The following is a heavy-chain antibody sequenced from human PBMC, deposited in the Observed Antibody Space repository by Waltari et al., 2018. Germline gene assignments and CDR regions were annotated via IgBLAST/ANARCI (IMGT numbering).Heavy chain of an antibody. V-gene: IGHV3-48*04. CDR3: ASLSERRDGYNFDY. CDR2: ISSSSSTI. D-gene: IGHD5-12*01. CDR1: GFTFSSYS. Sequence: EVQLVESGGGLVQPGGSMRLSCAASGFTFSSYSLTWVRQAPGKGLEWVSYISSSSSTIYYADSVKGRFTISRDNAKNSLYLQMNSLRAEDTAVYYCASLSERRDGYNFDYWGQGTLVTVSS. J-gene: IGHJ4*02.